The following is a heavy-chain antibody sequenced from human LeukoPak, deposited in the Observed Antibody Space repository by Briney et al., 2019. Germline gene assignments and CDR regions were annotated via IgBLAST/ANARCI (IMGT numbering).Heavy chain of an antibody. CDR3: AKAEGYDILTGLDY. CDR2: IGASGGST. Sequence: PGGSLRLSCAASGFTFSSYWMHWARQAPGKGLEWVSGIGASGGSTYYADSVKGRFTISRDNSKNTLYLQMNSLRTEDTAVYYCAKAEGYDILTGLDYWGQGTLVTVSS. V-gene: IGHV3-23*01. D-gene: IGHD3-9*01. J-gene: IGHJ4*02. CDR1: GFTFSSYW.